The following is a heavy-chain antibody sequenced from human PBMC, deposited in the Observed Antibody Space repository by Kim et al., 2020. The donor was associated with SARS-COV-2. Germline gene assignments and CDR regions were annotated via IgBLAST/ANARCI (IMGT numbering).Heavy chain of an antibody. Sequence: GGSLRLSCAASGFTFSDYYMTWIRQAPGKGLEWISYISDSDYIIYYADSVKGRFTISRDNAKDSLYLQMNSLRTDDTAVYYCARGGRGYNYGSPSSWGQGTLVTVSS. CDR2: ISDSDYII. J-gene: IGHJ5*02. D-gene: IGHD5-18*01. CDR1: GFTFSDYY. V-gene: IGHV3-11*01. CDR3: ARGGRGYNYGSPSS.